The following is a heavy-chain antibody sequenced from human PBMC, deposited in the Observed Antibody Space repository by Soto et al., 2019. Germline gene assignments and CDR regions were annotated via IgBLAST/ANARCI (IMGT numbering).Heavy chain of an antibody. CDR2: LSYDGIAQ. CDR1: GFTLSRQD. CDR3: VQRGWSDTSSASDR. Sequence: QEQLVESGGDVVQPGLSLRLSCAASGFTLSRQDMHWVRQAPGKGLEWVAVLSYDGIAQYYADSVKGRFTISRDNSKNTLYLEMNSLRVAATAMYYCVQRGWSDTSSASDRWGQGTLVTVSS. V-gene: IGHV3-30*03. D-gene: IGHD6-25*01. J-gene: IGHJ5*02.